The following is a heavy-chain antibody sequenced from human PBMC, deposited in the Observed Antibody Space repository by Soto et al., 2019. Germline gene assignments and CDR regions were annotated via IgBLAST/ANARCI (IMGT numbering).Heavy chain of an antibody. CDR2: IIPIFGTA. J-gene: IGHJ6*03. V-gene: IGHV1-69*13. CDR3: ATVPYSSSSYYYYYKDV. CDR1: GGTFSSYA. D-gene: IGHD6-6*01. Sequence: ASVKVSCKASGGTFSSYAISWVRQAPGQGLEWMGGIIPIFGTANYAQKFQGRVTITADESTSTAYMELSSLRSEDTAVYYCATVPYSSSSYYYYYKDVWGKGTTVTVSS.